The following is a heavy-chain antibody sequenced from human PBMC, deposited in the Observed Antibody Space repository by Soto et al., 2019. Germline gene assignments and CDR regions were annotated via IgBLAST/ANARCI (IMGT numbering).Heavy chain of an antibody. CDR3: ARRYGSAIDC. J-gene: IGHJ4*02. Sequence: SETLSLTCTVSGGSISSWYWSWIRQPPGKGLEWIGYIYYSGSTNYNPSLKSRVTISVDTSKNQFSLKLSSVTAADTAVYYCARRYGSAIDCWGQGTRVTVAS. CDR1: GGSISSWY. CDR2: IYYSGST. V-gene: IGHV4-59*08. D-gene: IGHD1-26*01.